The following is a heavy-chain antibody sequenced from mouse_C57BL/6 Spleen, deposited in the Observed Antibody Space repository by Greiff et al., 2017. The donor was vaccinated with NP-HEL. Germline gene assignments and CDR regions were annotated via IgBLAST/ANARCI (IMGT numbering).Heavy chain of an antibody. Sequence: VQLQQPGAELVKPGASVKMSCKASGYTFTSYWITWVKQTPGQGLEWIGDIYPGSGSTNYTEKFQSKATLTVDTSSRTAYMQLSSLTSEDSAVYYCARAEDDDWFAYWGQGTLVTVSA. V-gene: IGHV1-55*01. J-gene: IGHJ3*01. CDR2: IYPGSGST. CDR3: ARAEDDDWFAY. CDR1: GYTFTSYW.